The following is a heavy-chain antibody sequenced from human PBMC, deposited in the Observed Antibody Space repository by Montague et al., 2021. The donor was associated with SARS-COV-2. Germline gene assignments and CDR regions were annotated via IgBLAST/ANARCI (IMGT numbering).Heavy chain of an antibody. J-gene: IGHJ5*01. CDR1: GFTFSSYG. V-gene: IGHV3-33*01. CDR3: AGDLAGSWFDS. Sequence: SLRLSCAASGFTFSSYGMHWVRQAPGKGLEWVAVIWYDGRKKYYAESGKGRITISSDKSKNTLYLQMNSLRPEDTAVYYCAGDLAGSWFDSWGQGTLVTVSS. CDR2: IWYDGRKK.